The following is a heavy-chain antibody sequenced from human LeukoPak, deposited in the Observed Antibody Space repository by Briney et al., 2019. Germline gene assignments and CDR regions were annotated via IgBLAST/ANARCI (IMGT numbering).Heavy chain of an antibody. D-gene: IGHD3-10*01. J-gene: IGHJ6*02. CDR3: ARETGSGSYYVNYYYYYGMDV. CDR2: ISSSSSTI. Sequence: GGSLRLSCSASGFTFSSYSMNWVRQAPGKGLEWVSYISSSSSTIYYADSVKGRFTISRDNAKNSLYLQMNSLRDEDTAVYYCARETGSGSYYVNYYYYYGMDVWGQGTTVTVSS. V-gene: IGHV3-48*02. CDR1: GFTFSSYS.